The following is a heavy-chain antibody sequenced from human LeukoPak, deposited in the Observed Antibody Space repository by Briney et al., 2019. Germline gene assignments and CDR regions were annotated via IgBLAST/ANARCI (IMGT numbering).Heavy chain of an antibody. CDR2: IKQDGSEK. V-gene: IGHV3-7*01. D-gene: IGHD3-10*01. J-gene: IGHJ4*02. Sequence: GGSLRLSCAASGFTFSSYSMNWVRQAPGKGLEWVANIKQDGSEKYYVDSVKGRFTISRDNAKNSLYLQMNSLRAEDTAVYYCARVHGSGIFDYWGQGTLVTVSS. CDR1: GFTFSSYS. CDR3: ARVHGSGIFDY.